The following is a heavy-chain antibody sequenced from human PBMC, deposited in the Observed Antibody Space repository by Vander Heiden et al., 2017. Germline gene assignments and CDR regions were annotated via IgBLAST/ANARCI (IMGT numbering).Heavy chain of an antibody. CDR1: AGSVSRGDYP. D-gene: IGHD2-2*02. CDR2: ISHSGTT. V-gene: IGHV4-30-2*01. CDR3: ARSTATCSVWAALTPRCYTYFLHH. Sequence: QLQLQESGQGLVTPSQTLSLTCAVPAGSVSRGDYPWSWIRQPPGKGVEWIGYISHSGTTDYNPSLKSRVTLSLDRSRNHFSLSLTSVTAADTAVYYCARSTATCSVWAALTPRCYTYFLHHWGLGTLVTVSS. J-gene: IGHJ4*02.